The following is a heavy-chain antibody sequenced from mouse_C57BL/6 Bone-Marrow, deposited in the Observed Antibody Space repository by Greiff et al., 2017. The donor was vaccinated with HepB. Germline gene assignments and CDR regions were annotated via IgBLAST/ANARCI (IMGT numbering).Heavy chain of an antibody. Sequence: VQLQESGAELARPGASVKMSCKASGYTFTSYTMHWVKQRPGQGLEWIGYINPSSGYTKYNQKFKDKATLTADKSSSTAYMQLSSLTSEDSAVYYCARDRGYDYMAWFAYWGQGTLVTVSA. CDR3: ARDRGYDYMAWFAY. CDR2: INPSSGYT. V-gene: IGHV1-4*01. D-gene: IGHD2-4*01. J-gene: IGHJ3*01. CDR1: GYTFTSYT.